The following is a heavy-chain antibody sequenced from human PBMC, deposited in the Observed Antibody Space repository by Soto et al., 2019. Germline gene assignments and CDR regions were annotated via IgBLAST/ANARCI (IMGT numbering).Heavy chain of an antibody. J-gene: IGHJ6*02. CDR1: GGSIGSGGYY. V-gene: IGHV4-31*03. CDR3: ARDEGDYGMDV. Sequence: SETLSLTCTVSGGSIGSGGYYWSWIRQHPGKGLEWIGYIYYSGSTYYNPSLKSRVTISVDTSKNQFSLKLSSVTAADTAVYYCARDEGDYGMDVWGQGTTVTVSS. CDR2: IYYSGST.